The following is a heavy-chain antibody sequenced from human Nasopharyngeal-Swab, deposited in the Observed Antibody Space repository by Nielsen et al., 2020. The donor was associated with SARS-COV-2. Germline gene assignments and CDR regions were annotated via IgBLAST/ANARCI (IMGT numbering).Heavy chain of an antibody. J-gene: IGHJ6*03. D-gene: IGHD3-10*01. V-gene: IGHV4-34*01. Sequence: SETLSLTCTVSGGSINSGDYSWSWIRQPPGKGLEWIGEINHSGSTNYNPSLKSRVTISVDTSKNQFSLKLSSVTAADTAVYYCARYGAGGSRITMVRGYMDVWGKGTTVTVSS. CDR2: INHSGST. CDR3: ARYGAGGSRITMVRGYMDV. CDR1: GGSINSGDYS.